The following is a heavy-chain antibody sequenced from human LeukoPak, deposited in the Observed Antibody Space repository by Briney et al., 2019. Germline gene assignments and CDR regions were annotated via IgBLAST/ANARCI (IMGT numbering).Heavy chain of an antibody. CDR3: ARDTKLRYFDWLSETLDY. CDR2: ISAYNGNT. Sequence: ASVKVSCKASGYTFTSYDINWVRQATGQGLEWMGWISAYNGNTNYAQKLQGRVTMTTDTSTSTAYMELRSLRSDDTAVYYCARDTKLRYFDWLSETLDYWGQGTLVTVSS. V-gene: IGHV1-18*01. CDR1: GYTFTSYD. J-gene: IGHJ4*02. D-gene: IGHD3-9*01.